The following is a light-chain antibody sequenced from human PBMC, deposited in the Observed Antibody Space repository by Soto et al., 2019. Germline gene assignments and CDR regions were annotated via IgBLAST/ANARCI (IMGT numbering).Light chain of an antibody. J-gene: IGKJ2*01. V-gene: IGKV3-20*01. CDR1: QSITSTY. Sequence: EIVLTQSPGTLSLSPGERASLSCRASQSITSTYLAWYQQKPGQAPRLLIYGASSSATGIPGRFSGSGSGTDVTLTISRLEPEDFAVYYCQQYGSSPGTFGQGTKLEIK. CDR2: GAS. CDR3: QQYGSSPGT.